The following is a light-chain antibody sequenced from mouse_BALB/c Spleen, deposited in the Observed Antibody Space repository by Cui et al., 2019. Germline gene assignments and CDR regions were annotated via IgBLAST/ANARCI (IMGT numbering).Light chain of an antibody. V-gene: IGKV14-111*01. CDR3: LQYDEFRT. CDR1: QDINSY. J-gene: IGKJ1*01. Sequence: DIKMTQSPSSMYASLGERVTITCKASQDINSYLSWFQQKPGKSPKTLIYRANRLVDGVPSRFSGSGSGQDYSLTISSLEYEDMGIYYCLQYDEFRTFGGGTKLEI. CDR2: RAN.